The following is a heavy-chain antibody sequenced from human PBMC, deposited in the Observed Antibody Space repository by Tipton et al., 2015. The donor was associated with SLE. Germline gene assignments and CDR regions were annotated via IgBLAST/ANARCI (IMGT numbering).Heavy chain of an antibody. Sequence: SLRLSCAASGFSFSTYWMSWVRQAPGKGLEWVADIKQDGSEEYYVDSVKDRFTISRDNAKSSMFLLMTSLSAEDTAIYYCARGGAGYGMDVWGQGTTVTVSS. CDR2: IKQDGSEE. CDR3: ARGGAGYGMDV. J-gene: IGHJ6*02. V-gene: IGHV3-7*03. CDR1: GFSFSTYW. D-gene: IGHD4-17*01.